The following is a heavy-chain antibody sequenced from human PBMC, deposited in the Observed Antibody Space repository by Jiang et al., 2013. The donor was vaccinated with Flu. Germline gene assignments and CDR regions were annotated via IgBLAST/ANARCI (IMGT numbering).Heavy chain of an antibody. CDR3: AKDTAYYDFWSGYCDY. J-gene: IGHJ4*02. CDR1: GFTFSSYA. CDR2: ISGSGGST. D-gene: IGHD3-3*01. Sequence: GLVQPGGSLRLSCAASGFTFSSYAMSWVRQAPGKGLEWVSAISGSGGSTYYADSVKGRFTISRDNSKNTLYLQMNSLRAEDTAVYYCAKDTAYYDFWSGYCDYWGQGTLVTVSS. V-gene: IGHV3-23*01.